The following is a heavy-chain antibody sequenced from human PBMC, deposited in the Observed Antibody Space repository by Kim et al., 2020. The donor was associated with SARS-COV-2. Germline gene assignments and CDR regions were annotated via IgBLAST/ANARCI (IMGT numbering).Heavy chain of an antibody. D-gene: IGHD2-2*01. J-gene: IGHJ4*02. V-gene: IGHV4-34*01. CDR2: INHSGST. Sequence: SETLSLTCAVYGGSFSGYYWSWIRQPPGKGLEWIGEINHSGSTNYNPSLKSRVTISVDTSKNQFSLKLSSVTAADTAVYYCASDFTTEGSSTRVREFDYWGQGTLVTVSS. CDR3: ASDFTTEGSSTRVREFDY. CDR1: GGSFSGYY.